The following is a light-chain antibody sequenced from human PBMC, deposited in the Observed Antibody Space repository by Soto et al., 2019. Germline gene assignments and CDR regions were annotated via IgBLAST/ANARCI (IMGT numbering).Light chain of an antibody. CDR2: NTS. CDR1: QTVGSF. J-gene: IGKJ4*01. CDR3: EQRYNWPPLT. Sequence: EIVLTQSPATLSLSPGERATLSCRASQTVGSFLAWYQDKPCQAPRLLIYNTSQTANGIPARFSGRGSGTDFTVTTSSLEAEDVAVYYGEQRYNWPPLTFGGGTKVEMK. V-gene: IGKV3-11*01.